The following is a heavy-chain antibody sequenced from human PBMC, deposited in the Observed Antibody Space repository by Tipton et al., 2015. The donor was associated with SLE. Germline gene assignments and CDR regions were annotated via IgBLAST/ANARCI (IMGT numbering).Heavy chain of an antibody. Sequence: GSLRLSCAASGFSVSMFWMHWVRQAPGKGLVWVSRINVDGSVRSYADSVKGRFTISRDTAKNRPYLQMNSLRDEDTALYYCVRDFGGISDYWGQGTLVTVSS. V-gene: IGHV3-74*01. J-gene: IGHJ4*02. CDR2: INVDGSVR. CDR1: GFSVSMFW. CDR3: VRDFGGISDY. D-gene: IGHD4-23*01.